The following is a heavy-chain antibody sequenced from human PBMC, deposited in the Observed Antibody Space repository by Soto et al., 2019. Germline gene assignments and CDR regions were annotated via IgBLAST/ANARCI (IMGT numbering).Heavy chain of an antibody. CDR1: GYTFTSYG. CDR2: ISAYNGNT. CDR3: ANYGYYGSGSSPGYGMDV. J-gene: IGHJ6*02. D-gene: IGHD3-10*01. Sequence: GASVKVSCKASGYTFTSYGISWVRQAPGQGLEWMGWISAYNGNTNYAQKLQGRVTMTTDTSTSTAYMELRSLRSDDTAVYYCANYGYYGSGSSPGYGMDVWGQGTTVTVSS. V-gene: IGHV1-18*04.